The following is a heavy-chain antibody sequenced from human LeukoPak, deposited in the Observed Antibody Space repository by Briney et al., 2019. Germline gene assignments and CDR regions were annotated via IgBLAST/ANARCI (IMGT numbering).Heavy chain of an antibody. D-gene: IGHD6-19*01. CDR2: ISGSGGST. CDR1: GFTFSSYA. V-gene: IGHV3-23*01. J-gene: IGHJ4*02. CDR3: AKDLDQWLVRLFDY. Sequence: AGGSLRLSCAASGFTFSSYAMSWVRQAPGKGLEWVSAISGSGGSTYYADSVKGRFTISRDNSKNTLYLQMNSLRAEDTAVYYCAKDLDQWLVRLFDYWGQGTLVTVSS.